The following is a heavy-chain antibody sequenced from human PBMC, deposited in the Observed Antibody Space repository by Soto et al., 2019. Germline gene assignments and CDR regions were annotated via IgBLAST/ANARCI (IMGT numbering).Heavy chain of an antibody. D-gene: IGHD4-17*01. CDR2: IYHTEST. CDR1: GDSISSSFW. CDR3: ARYDFGTFDY. J-gene: IGHJ4*02. V-gene: IGHV4-4*02. Sequence: PSETLSLTCAVSGDSISSSFWWSWVRQPPGKGLEWIGEIYHTESTVYNPSLKSRVTISVDKSKNQFSLNLDSVTAADTAVYYCARYDFGTFDYWGRGILVTGS.